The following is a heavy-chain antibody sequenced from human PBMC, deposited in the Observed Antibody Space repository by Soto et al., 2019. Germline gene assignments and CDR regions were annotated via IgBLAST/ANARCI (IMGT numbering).Heavy chain of an antibody. J-gene: IGHJ4*02. CDR2: IYYSGST. D-gene: IGHD3-22*01. CDR3: AREYDSSGFVFDY. CDR1: GGSISSYY. V-gene: IGHV4-59*01. Sequence: SETLSLTCTVSGGSISSYYWSWIRQPPGKGLEWIGYIYYSGSTNYNPSLKSRVTISVDTSKNQFSLKLSSVTAADTAVYYCAREYDSSGFVFDYWGQGTLVTVSS.